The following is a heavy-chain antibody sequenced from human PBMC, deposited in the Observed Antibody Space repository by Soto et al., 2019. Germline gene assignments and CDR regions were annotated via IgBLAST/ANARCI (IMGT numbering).Heavy chain of an antibody. D-gene: IGHD2-8*01. CDR1: GFTFSTHE. CDR3: ARGGVY. Sequence: ESVGGTGQPGGSLRLSCATSGFTFSTHEMNWVRQAPGRGLEWIAKISGSGSTRSYADSVKGRFFISRDNDQRTVDLQMNSLRVEDTAVYYCARGGVYWGQGTLVTVSP. CDR2: ISGSGSTR. V-gene: IGHV3-48*03. J-gene: IGHJ4*02.